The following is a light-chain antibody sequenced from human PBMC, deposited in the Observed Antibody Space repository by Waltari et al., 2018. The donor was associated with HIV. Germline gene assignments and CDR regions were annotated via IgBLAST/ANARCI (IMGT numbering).Light chain of an antibody. Sequence: SYVMTQSPSVSLAPGQTPGITCGGDNVGRKTLHWYQQKPGQAPVFVTYDDDNRPFGIRERSSGSNSGNTATLSISRVEAGDEADYYCQVWDVRSDHRVFGGGTKLTVV. V-gene: IGLV3-21*02. CDR2: DDD. J-gene: IGLJ3*02. CDR3: QVWDVRSDHRV. CDR1: NVGRKT.